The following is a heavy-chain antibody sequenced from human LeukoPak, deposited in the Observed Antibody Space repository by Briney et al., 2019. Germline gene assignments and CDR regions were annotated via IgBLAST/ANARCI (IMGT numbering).Heavy chain of an antibody. J-gene: IGHJ6*03. CDR2: ISGSGGST. CDR1: GFTFSSYA. V-gene: IGHV3-23*01. D-gene: IGHD3-9*01. Sequence: GGSLRLSCAASGFTFSSYAMSWVRQAPGKGLEWVSAISGSGGSTYYADSVKGRFTISRDNSKNTLYLQMNSLRAEDTAVYYCARAVGTGILTGNGAYYYYMDVWGKGTTVTVSS. CDR3: ARAVGTGILTGNGAYYYYMDV.